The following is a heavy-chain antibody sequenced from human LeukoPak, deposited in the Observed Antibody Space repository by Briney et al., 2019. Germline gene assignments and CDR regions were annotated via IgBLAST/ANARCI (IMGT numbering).Heavy chain of an antibody. V-gene: IGHV1-69*06. CDR3: ARSLGNIPYYFDY. J-gene: IGHJ4*02. Sequence: ASVTVSCKASGGTFISYAISWVRQAPGQGLEWMGGIIPIFGTANYAQKFQGRVTITADKSTSTAYMELSSLRSEDTAVYYCARSLGNIPYYFDYWGQGTLVTVSS. CDR1: GGTFISYA. D-gene: IGHD1/OR15-1a*01. CDR2: IIPIFGTA.